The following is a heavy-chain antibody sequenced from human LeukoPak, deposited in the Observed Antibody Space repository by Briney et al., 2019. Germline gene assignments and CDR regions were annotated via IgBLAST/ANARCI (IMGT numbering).Heavy chain of an antibody. CDR1: GGTFSSYA. V-gene: IGHV1-69*01. Sequence: GASVKVSCKASGGTFSSYAISWVRQAPGQGLEWMGGIIPIFGTANYAQKFQGRVTITADESTSTAYMELSSLRSEDTAVYYCARDFGDYRSPGAFDIWGQGTMVTVSS. CDR2: IIPIFGTA. CDR3: ARDFGDYRSPGAFDI. J-gene: IGHJ3*02. D-gene: IGHD4-17*01.